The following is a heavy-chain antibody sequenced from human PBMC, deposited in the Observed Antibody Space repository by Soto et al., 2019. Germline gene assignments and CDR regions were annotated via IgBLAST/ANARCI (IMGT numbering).Heavy chain of an antibody. D-gene: IGHD6-19*01. CDR2: IWYDGSNK. J-gene: IGHJ6*03. CDR3: ARDQAEAGIDYYYYYMDV. CDR1: GFTFSSYG. V-gene: IGHV3-33*01. Sequence: QVQLVESGGGVVQPGRSLRLSCAASGFTFSSYGMHWFRQAPGKGLEWVAVIWYDGSNKYYADSVKGRFTISRDNSKNTLYLQMNSLRDDDTAVYYCARDQAEAGIDYYYYYMDVWGKGTTVTVSS.